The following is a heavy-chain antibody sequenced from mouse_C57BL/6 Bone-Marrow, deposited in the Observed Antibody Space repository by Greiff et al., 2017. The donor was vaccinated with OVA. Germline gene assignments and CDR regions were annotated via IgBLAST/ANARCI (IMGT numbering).Heavy chain of an antibody. Sequence: QVQLQQSGPELVKPGASVKISCKASGYAFSSSWLNWVKQRPGTGLEWIGRIYPGDGDTNYNGKFKGKATLTADKSSSTAYMQLSSLTSEDSAVYFCARDGNYLFDYWGKGTTLTVSS. J-gene: IGHJ2*01. CDR3: ARDGNYLFDY. D-gene: IGHD2-1*01. CDR2: IYPGDGDT. V-gene: IGHV1-82*01. CDR1: GYAFSSSW.